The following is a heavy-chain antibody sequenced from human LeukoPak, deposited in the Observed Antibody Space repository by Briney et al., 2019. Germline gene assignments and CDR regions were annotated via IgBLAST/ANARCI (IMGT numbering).Heavy chain of an antibody. CDR2: INTGGSTI. V-gene: IGHV3-11*01. CDR1: GFTVSDYY. Sequence: PGGSLRLSCVASGFTVSDYYMSWVSQAPGKGLEWISYINTGGSTISYADSVKGRFTISRDNAINSLFLQMNRLRAEDTAIYYCARSTPAWAFDIWGEGTLVPVSS. J-gene: IGHJ3*02. CDR3: ARSTPAWAFDI.